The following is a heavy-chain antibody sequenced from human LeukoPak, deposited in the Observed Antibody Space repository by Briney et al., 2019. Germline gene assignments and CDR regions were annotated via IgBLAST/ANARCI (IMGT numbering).Heavy chain of an antibody. CDR3: ARGPNSNWSGLDF. Sequence: GGSLRLPCTASGFSFSGHWMHWARQLPGKGLVWVSRISPTGSTTSYADSVKGRFTVSRDNAKNTLYLQVNNLRAEDTAVYYCARGPNSNWSGLDFWGQGTLLTVSS. CDR1: GFSFSGHW. D-gene: IGHD6-6*01. V-gene: IGHV3-74*01. J-gene: IGHJ4*02. CDR2: ISPTGSTT.